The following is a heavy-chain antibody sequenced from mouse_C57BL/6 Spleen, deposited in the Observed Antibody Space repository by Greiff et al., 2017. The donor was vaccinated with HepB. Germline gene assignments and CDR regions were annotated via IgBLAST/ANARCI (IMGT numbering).Heavy chain of an antibody. D-gene: IGHD1-1*01. CDR3: ARGGITTVGYFDV. CDR1: GYTFTSYW. V-gene: IGHV1-64*01. CDR2: IHPNSGST. J-gene: IGHJ1*03. Sequence: QVQLQQSGAELVKPGASVKLSCKASGYTFTSYWMHWVKQRPGQGLEWIGMIHPNSGSTNYNEKFKSKATLTVDKSSSTAYMQLSSLTSEDSAVYYCARGGITTVGYFDVWGTGTTVTVSS.